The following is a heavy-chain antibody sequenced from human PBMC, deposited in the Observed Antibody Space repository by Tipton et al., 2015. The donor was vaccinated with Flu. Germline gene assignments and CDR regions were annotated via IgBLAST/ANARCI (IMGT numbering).Heavy chain of an antibody. D-gene: IGHD3-3*01. Sequence: VQLVQSGAEVKKPGESLKISCKGSGYSFTSYWIGWVRQMPGKGLEWMGVIYPGDSDTRNSPSFKGQVTISADKSISTAYLQWSSRKASDTAMYYCVRRSNYDLKTHAFDIWGQGTMVTVSS. CDR3: VRRSNYDLKTHAFDI. V-gene: IGHV5-51*03. J-gene: IGHJ3*02. CDR2: IYPGDSDT. CDR1: GYSFTSYW.